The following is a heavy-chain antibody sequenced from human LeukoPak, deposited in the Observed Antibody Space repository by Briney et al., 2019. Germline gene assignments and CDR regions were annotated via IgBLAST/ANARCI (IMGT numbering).Heavy chain of an antibody. D-gene: IGHD1-26*01. CDR2: ISSSSYI. Sequence: GGSLRLSCAASGFTFSSYSMNWVRQAPGKGLEWVSSISSSSYIYYADSVKGRFTISRDNAKNSLYLQMNSLRADDTAVYYCARGMALSGSYYSSDYWGQGTLVTVSS. J-gene: IGHJ4*02. CDR3: ARGMALSGSYYSSDY. CDR1: GFTFSSYS. V-gene: IGHV3-21*01.